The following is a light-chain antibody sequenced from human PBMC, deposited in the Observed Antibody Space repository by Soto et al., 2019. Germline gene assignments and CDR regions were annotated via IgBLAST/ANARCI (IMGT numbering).Light chain of an antibody. V-gene: IGLV2-14*01. J-gene: IGLJ3*02. CDR1: SSGVGVYNY. Sequence: QSALTQPASVSGSPGQSITISCTGTSSGVGVYNYVSWYQQHPGKAPKLMIYEVSNRPSGVSNRFSGSKSGNTASLTISGLQAEDEADYYCNSYTTSSTLVFGGGPKVTVL. CDR3: NSYTTSSTLV. CDR2: EVS.